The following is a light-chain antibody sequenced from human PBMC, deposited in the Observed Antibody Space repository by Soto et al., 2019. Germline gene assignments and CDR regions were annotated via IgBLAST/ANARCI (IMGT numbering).Light chain of an antibody. CDR2: GAS. J-gene: IGKJ5*01. V-gene: IGKV3D-20*02. Sequence: EIVLTPSPCTLSLSPLEITTLSFMASQSVSSSYLAWSQQKPGQAPRLLIYGASSRATGIPDRFSGSGSGTDFTLTVSGLEPEDFAIYYCQQRSSWPPTFGQGTRLEIK. CDR1: QSVSSSY. CDR3: QQRSSWPPT.